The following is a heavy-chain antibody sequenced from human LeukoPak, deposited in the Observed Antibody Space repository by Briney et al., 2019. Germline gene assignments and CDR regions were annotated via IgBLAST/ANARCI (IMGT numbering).Heavy chain of an antibody. D-gene: IGHD2-15*01. CDR2: ISGSGGST. V-gene: IGHV3-23*01. Sequence: PGGSLRLSCAASGFTFSSYAMSWVRQAPGKGLEWVSAISGSGGSTYYADSVKGRFTISRDNSKNTLYLQMNSLRAEDTAVYYCAKGGYCSGGCCYHHYFDYWGQGTLVTVSS. CDR3: AKGGYCSGGCCYHHYFDY. CDR1: GFTFSSYA. J-gene: IGHJ4*02.